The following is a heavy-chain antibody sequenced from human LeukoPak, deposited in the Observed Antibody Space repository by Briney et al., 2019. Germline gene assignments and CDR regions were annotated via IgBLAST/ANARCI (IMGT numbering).Heavy chain of an antibody. CDR3: ARAANIAVAAYHDAFDI. D-gene: IGHD6-19*01. Sequence: SETLSLTCAVYGGSFSGYYWSWIRQPPGKGLEWIGEINHSGSTNYNPSLKSRVTISVVTSKNQFSLKLSSVTAADTAVYYCARAANIAVAAYHDAFDIWGQGTMVTVSS. CDR2: INHSGST. V-gene: IGHV4-34*01. J-gene: IGHJ3*02. CDR1: GGSFSGYY.